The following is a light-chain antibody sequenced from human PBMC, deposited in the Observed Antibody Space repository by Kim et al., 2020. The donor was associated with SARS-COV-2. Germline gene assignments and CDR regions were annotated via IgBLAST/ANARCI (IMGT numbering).Light chain of an antibody. Sequence: AQGKTARSNCGGNNIGSKSVHWYQQKPGQAPVLVIYYDSDRPSGIPERFSGSNSGNTATLTISRVEAGDEADYYCQVWDSSSDHRVFGGGTKVTVL. CDR3: QVWDSSSDHRV. CDR1: NIGSKS. J-gene: IGLJ3*02. V-gene: IGLV3-21*04. CDR2: YDS.